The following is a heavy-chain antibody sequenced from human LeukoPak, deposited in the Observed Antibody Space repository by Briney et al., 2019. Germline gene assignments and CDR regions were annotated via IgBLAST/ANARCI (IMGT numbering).Heavy chain of an antibody. CDR2: INSDGRST. D-gene: IGHD4-17*01. J-gene: IGHJ4*02. V-gene: IGHV3-74*01. CDR3: ARAYYGDYELDY. CDR1: GFTFSNYW. Sequence: GGSLRLSCAASGFTFSNYWMHWVRQAPGKGLVWVSRINSDGRSTNYADSVKGRFTISRDNAKNTLYLQMNSLRAEDTAVYYCARAYYGDYELDYWGQGTLVTVSS.